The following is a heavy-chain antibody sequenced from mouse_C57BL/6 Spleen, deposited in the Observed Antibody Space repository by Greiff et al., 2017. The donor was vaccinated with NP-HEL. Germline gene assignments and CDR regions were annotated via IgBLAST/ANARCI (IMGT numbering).Heavy chain of an antibody. CDR2: IDPSDSYT. V-gene: IGHV1-69*01. CDR3: ARKGFDY. CDR1: SYTFTSYW. J-gene: IGHJ2*01. Sequence: VQLQQPGAELVMPGASVKLSCKASSYTFTSYWMHWVKQRPGQGLEWIGEIDPSDSYTNYNQKFKGKSTLTVDKSSSTAYMQLSSLTSEDSAVYYCARKGFDYWGQGTTLTVSS.